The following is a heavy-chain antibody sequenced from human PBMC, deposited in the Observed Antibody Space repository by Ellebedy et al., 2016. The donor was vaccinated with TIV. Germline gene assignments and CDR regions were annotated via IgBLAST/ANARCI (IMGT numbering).Heavy chain of an antibody. CDR3: TTDENMYHFDY. D-gene: IGHD2-2*01. CDR1: GFTFSRYG. CDR2: IKSKTDGGTT. V-gene: IGHV3-15*01. Sequence: GESLKISCEGSGFTFSRYGMFWVRQAPGKGLEWVGRIKSKTDGGTTDYAAPVKGRFTMSRDDSKNTLYLQMNSLKTEDTAVYYCTTDENMYHFDYWGQGTLVTVSS. J-gene: IGHJ4*02.